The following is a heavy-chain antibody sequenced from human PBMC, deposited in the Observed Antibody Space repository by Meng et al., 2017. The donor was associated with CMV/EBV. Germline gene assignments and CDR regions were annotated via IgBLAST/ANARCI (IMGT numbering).Heavy chain of an antibody. CDR1: GGSFSGYY. CDR3: ARLGYCSSTSCLRYYYYYYMDV. CDR2: INHSGST. J-gene: IGHJ6*03. D-gene: IGHD2-2*01. V-gene: IGHV4-34*01. Sequence: QVRLQQWGAGLLKPSETLSLTCAVYGGSFSGYYWSWIRQPPGKGLEWIGEINHSGSTNYNPSLKSRVTISVDTSKNQFSLKLSSVTAADTAVYYCARLGYCSSTSCLRYYYYYYMDVWGNGTTVTVSS.